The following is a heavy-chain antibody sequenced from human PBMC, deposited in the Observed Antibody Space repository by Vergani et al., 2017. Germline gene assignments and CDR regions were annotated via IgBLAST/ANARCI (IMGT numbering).Heavy chain of an antibody. CDR3: AKHFRGWGIDY. V-gene: IGHV3-30*02. CDR1: GFTLSNYD. D-gene: IGHD3-16*01. J-gene: IGHJ4*02. Sequence: QVQLVESGGGVVQRGGSLRLSCATSGFTLSNYDMQWIRQGPGKGLEFVAFIQFDGSNQYYAASVKGRFTLSRDFAKYTLYLQMNSLRTDDTATYYCAKHFRGWGIDYWGQGTQVIVSS. CDR2: IQFDGSNQ.